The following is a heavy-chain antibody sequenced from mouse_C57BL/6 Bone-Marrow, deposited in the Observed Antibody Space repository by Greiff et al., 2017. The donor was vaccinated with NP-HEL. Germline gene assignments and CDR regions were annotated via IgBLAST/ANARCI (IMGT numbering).Heavy chain of an antibody. CDR3: ARFYCYGSSDAD. V-gene: IGHV5-6*01. J-gene: IGHJ3*01. CDR2: ISSGGSYT. D-gene: IGHD1-1*01. CDR1: GFTFSSYG. Sequence: EVMLVESGGDLVKPGGSLKLSCAASGFTFSSYGMSWVRQTPDKRLEWVATISSGGSYTYYPDSVKGRFTISRDNAKNTLYLQMCRLKSEDIAMYYCARFYCYGSSDADWGQGTLVTVSA.